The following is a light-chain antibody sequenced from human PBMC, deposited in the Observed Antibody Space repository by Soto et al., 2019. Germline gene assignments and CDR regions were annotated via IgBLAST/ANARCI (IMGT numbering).Light chain of an antibody. V-gene: IGLV2-23*01. CDR3: CSYAGSCYV. CDR1: SSDVVNDLL. Sequence: QSALTQPASVSGSPGQSITISCTGTSSDVVNDLLVSWYQQQPGKAPKLMIYEGTKRPAGVSDRFSGSKSGNTASLTISGLQAEDEADYYCCSYAGSCYVFGTGTKLTVL. CDR2: EGT. J-gene: IGLJ1*01.